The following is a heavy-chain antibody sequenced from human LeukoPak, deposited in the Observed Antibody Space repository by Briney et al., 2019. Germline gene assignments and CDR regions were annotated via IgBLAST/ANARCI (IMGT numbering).Heavy chain of an antibody. CDR3: TRVGYIDEGIDY. Sequence: GGSLRLSCVASGFPFSSYWMTWVRQAPGKGLEWVANIKQDGSKKSYVDSVKGRFTISRDNAKNSLYLQINSLRAEDTAIYYCTRVGYIDEGIDYWGQGTLVTVSS. CDR1: GFPFSSYW. V-gene: IGHV3-7*04. CDR2: IKQDGSKK. D-gene: IGHD5-24*01. J-gene: IGHJ4*02.